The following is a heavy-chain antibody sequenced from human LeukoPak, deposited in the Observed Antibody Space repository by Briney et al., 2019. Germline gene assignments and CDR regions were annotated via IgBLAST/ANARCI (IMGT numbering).Heavy chain of an antibody. V-gene: IGHV1-18*01. J-gene: IGHJ6*02. CDR3: ARGSYYDSSGYPLIRGNYYYYGMDV. CDR1: GYTFTSYG. Sequence: ASVKVSCKASGYTFTSYGISWVRQAPGQGLEWMGWISAYNGSTNYAQKLQGRVTMTTDTSTSTAYMELRSLRSDDTAVYYCARGSYYDSSGYPLIRGNYYYYGMDVWGQGTTVTVSS. D-gene: IGHD3-22*01. CDR2: ISAYNGST.